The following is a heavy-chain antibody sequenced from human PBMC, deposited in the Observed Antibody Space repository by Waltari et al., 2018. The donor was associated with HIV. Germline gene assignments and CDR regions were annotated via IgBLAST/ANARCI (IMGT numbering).Heavy chain of an antibody. J-gene: IGHJ4*02. CDR1: SYSISSGYY. V-gene: IGHV4-38-2*01. CDR3: ARVGGSAWYFDY. D-gene: IGHD6-19*01. Sequence: QVQLQESGPGLLKPSETLSLTCAVSSYSISSGYYWGWIRQPPGKGLEWIGSIYHSGSTYYNPSLKSRVTISVDTSKNQFSLKLSSVTAADTAVYYCARVGGSAWYFDYWGQGTLVTVSS. CDR2: IYHSGST.